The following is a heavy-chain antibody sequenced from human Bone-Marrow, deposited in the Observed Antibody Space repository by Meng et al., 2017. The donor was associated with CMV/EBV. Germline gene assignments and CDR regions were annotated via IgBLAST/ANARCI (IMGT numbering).Heavy chain of an antibody. V-gene: IGHV3-30*14. Sequence: GESLKISCAASGFTFSSYAMHWVRQAPGKGLEWVAVISYDGSNKYYADSVKGRFTISRDNSKNTLYLQMNSLRAEDTAVYYCARAHIDYYGSGSYAPVDYYGMDVWGQGTTVTVSS. CDR1: GFTFSSYA. CDR2: ISYDGSNK. CDR3: ARAHIDYYGSGSYAPVDYYGMDV. J-gene: IGHJ6*02. D-gene: IGHD3-10*01.